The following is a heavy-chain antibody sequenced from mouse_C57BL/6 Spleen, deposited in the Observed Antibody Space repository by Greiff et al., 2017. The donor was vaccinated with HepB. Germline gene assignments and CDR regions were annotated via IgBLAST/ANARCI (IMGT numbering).Heavy chain of an antibody. CDR2: INPNYGTT. CDR1: GYSFTDYN. CDR3: ARSGGAVYYDYDGFAY. J-gene: IGHJ3*01. Sequence: VQLQQSGPELVKPGASVKISCKASGYSFTDYNMNWVKQSNGKSLEWIGVINPNYGTTSYNQKFKGKATLTVDQSSSTAYMQLNSLTSEDSEVYYCARSGGAVYYDYDGFAYWGQGTLVTVSA. V-gene: IGHV1-39*01. D-gene: IGHD2-4*01.